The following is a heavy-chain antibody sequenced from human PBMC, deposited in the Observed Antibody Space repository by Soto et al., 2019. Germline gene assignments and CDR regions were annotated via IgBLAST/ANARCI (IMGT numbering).Heavy chain of an antibody. Sequence: GGSLRLSCAASGFNFRNYAISGVHQAPGTGLEWVSLIIATGGGTYYADSVQCWFTISSDNAPNTLYLPVHSVTAEATAVYYCAKDRRQGGNSAFYFDFWGQGAQVTVSS. CDR2: IIATGGGT. CDR3: AKDRRQGGNSAFYFDF. CDR1: GFNFRNYA. D-gene: IGHD3-16*01. V-gene: IGHV3-23*01. J-gene: IGHJ4*02.